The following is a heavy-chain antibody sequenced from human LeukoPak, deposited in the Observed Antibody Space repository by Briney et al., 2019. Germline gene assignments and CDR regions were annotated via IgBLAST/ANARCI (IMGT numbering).Heavy chain of an antibody. D-gene: IGHD6-13*01. V-gene: IGHV3-33*06. J-gene: IGHJ6*03. CDR1: GFTFSSYG. CDR3: AKDGGSGYSSSWYYYYYYYMDV. CDR2: IWYDGSNK. Sequence: GRSLRLSCAASGFTFSSYGMHWVRQAPGKGLEWVVVIWYDGSNKYYADSVKGRFTISRDNSKNTLYLQMNSLRAEDTAVYYCAKDGGSGYSSSWYYYYYYYMDVWGKGTTVTVSS.